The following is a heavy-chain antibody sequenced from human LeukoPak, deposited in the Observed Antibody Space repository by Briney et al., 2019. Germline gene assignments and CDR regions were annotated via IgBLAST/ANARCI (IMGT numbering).Heavy chain of an antibody. D-gene: IGHD5-24*01. CDR1: GGSISSSSCH. Sequence: SETLSLTCTVSGGSISSSSCHWGWIRQPPGKGLEWIGSIYYSGTTYYNPSLKSRVTISADTSKNQFSLKLSSVTAADTAVYYCGRHSYRGWLQFFDYWGQGTRVTVSS. CDR3: GRHSYRGWLQFFDY. J-gene: IGHJ4*02. CDR2: IYYSGTT. V-gene: IGHV4-39*01.